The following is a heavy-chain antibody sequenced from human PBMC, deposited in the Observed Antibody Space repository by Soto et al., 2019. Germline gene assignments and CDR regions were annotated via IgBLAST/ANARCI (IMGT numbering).Heavy chain of an antibody. Sequence: SETLSLTCAASGYSITNVNWWAWIRQPPGKGLEWIGHIYYSGSFYHDPSLKSRVTMSLDTSKHQFSLRLSSVTAVDTAVYYCARIATTTLGGPIDYWGRGTLVTVSS. D-gene: IGHD4-4*01. CDR1: GYSITNVNW. J-gene: IGHJ4*02. CDR2: IYYSGSF. V-gene: IGHV4-28*05. CDR3: ARIATTTLGGPIDY.